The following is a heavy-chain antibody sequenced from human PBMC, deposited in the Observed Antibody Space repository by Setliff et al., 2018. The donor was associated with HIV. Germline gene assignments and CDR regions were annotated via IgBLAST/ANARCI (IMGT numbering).Heavy chain of an antibody. J-gene: IGHJ4*02. D-gene: IGHD6-13*01. CDR3: AISSSPDQNLKNYFDY. CDR2: INHSGST. V-gene: IGHV4-34*01. CDR1: GGSFSGYY. Sequence: PSETLSXXXAVYGGSFSGYYWSWIRQPPGKGLEWIGEINHSGSTNSNPSLKRRVSIXXDTSKNQFSLKLSSVTAADTAVYYCAISSSPDQNLKNYFDYWGQGTLVTVSS.